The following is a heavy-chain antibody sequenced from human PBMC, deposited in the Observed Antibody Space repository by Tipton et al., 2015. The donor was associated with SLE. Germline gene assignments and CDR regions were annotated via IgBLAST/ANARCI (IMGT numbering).Heavy chain of an antibody. J-gene: IGHJ3*02. CDR1: GGSISSGSYY. Sequence: TLSLTCTVSGGSISSGSYYWSWIRQPAGKGLEWIGRIYTSGSANYNPSLKSRVTISVDTSKNQFSLKLNSVTAADTAVYYCARDARTTVVTPPAFDIWGQGTMVTVSS. D-gene: IGHD4-23*01. CDR2: IYTSGSA. V-gene: IGHV4-61*02. CDR3: ARDARTTVVTPPAFDI.